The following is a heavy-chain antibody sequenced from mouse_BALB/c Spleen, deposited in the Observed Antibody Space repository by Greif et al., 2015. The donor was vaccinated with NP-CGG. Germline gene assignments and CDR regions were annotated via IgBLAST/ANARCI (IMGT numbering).Heavy chain of an antibody. CDR2: IYYSGTI. V-gene: IGHV3-5*02. CDR3: ARYGYDYFDY. J-gene: IGHJ2*01. CDR1: GISITTGNYR. Sequence: EVKLVESGPGLVKPSQTVSLTCTVTGISITTGNYRWSWIRQFPGNKLEWIGYIYYSGTITYNPSLTSRTTITRDTSKNQFFLEMNSLTAEDTATYYCARYGYDYFDYWGQGTTLTVSS. D-gene: IGHD2-2*01.